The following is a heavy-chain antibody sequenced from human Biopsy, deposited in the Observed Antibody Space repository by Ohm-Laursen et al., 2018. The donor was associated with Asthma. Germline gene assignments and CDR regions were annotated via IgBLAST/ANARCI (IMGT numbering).Heavy chain of an antibody. V-gene: IGHV1-3*01. CDR1: GYTFINYA. CDR3: ARDRVSSPIRHGSGSYYLYNWFDP. D-gene: IGHD3-10*01. Sequence: ASVKVSCKASGYTFINYAIHWVRQAPGQRLEWMGWINAGNGNTKYSEKFQGRVTITRDTSASTAYMDLSSLRSEDTAVYYCARDRVSSPIRHGSGSYYLYNWFDPWGQGTLVTVSS. CDR2: INAGNGNT. J-gene: IGHJ5*02.